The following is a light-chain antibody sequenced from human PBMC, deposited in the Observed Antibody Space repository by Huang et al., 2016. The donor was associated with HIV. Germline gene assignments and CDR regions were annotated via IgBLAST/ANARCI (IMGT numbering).Light chain of an antibody. V-gene: IGKV1-6*01. CDR2: AAS. J-gene: IGKJ1*01. CDR3: LQDYNYPRT. Sequence: AIQMTQSPSSLSASVGDRVTITCRASQGSRNDLGWDQQKPGKAPKLLIYAASSLQSGVPSRFSGSGSGTDFTLTINSLQPEDFATYYCLQDYNYPRTFGQGTKVEVK. CDR1: QGSRND.